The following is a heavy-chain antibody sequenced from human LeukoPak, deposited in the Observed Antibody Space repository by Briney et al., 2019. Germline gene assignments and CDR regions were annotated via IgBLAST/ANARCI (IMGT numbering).Heavy chain of an antibody. Sequence: PGGSLRLSCAASGFTFSSYGMHWVRQAPGKGLEWVAVISYDGSNKYYADSVKGRFTISRDNSKNTLYLQMNSLRAEDMAVYYCAKGLGYSGQDPNYWGQGTLVTVSS. J-gene: IGHJ4*02. CDR1: GFTFSSYG. D-gene: IGHD5-12*01. CDR3: AKGLGYSGQDPNY. CDR2: ISYDGSNK. V-gene: IGHV3-30*18.